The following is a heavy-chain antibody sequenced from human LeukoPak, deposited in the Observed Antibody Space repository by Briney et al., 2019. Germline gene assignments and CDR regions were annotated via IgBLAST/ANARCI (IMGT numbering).Heavy chain of an antibody. D-gene: IGHD1-20*01. CDR1: GGTFSSYA. J-gene: IGHJ3*02. Sequence: ASVQVSCKASGGTFSSYAISWVRQAPGQGLEWMGWINPNSGGTNYAQKFQGWVTMTRDTSISTAYMELSRLRSDDAAVYYCARGGITGTTRGPTRLNDAFDIWGQGTMVTVSS. CDR3: ARGGITGTTRGPTRLNDAFDI. V-gene: IGHV1-2*04. CDR2: INPNSGGT.